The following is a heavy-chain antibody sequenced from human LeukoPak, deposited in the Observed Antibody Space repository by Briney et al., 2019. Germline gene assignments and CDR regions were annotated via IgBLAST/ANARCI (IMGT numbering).Heavy chain of an antibody. CDR2: IA. CDR3: ARAIKPRIVGATTLDY. Sequence: SVKVSCKASGGTFSSYAISWVRQAPGQGLEWMGRIANYAQKFQGRVTITTDESTSTAYMELSSLRAEDTAVYYCARAIKPRIVGATTLDYWGQGTLVTVSS. D-gene: IGHD1-26*01. V-gene: IGHV1-69*05. CDR1: GGTFSSYA. J-gene: IGHJ4*02.